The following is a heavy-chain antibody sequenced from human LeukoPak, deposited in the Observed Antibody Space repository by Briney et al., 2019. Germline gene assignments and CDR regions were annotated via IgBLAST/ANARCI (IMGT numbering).Heavy chain of an antibody. CDR3: ASDSSGWGAFDI. CDR2: IYHSGST. Sequence: SETLSLTCTVSGYSISSGYYWGWIRQPPGKGLEWIGSIYHSGSTYYNPSLKSRVTISVDTSKNQLSLKLSSVTAADTAVYYCASDSSGWGAFDIWGQGTMVTVSS. J-gene: IGHJ3*02. D-gene: IGHD3-22*01. CDR1: GYSISSGYY. V-gene: IGHV4-38-2*02.